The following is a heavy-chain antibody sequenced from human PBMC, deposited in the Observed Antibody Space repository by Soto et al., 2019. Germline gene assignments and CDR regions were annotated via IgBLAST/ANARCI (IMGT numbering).Heavy chain of an antibody. J-gene: IGHJ4*02. Sequence: QVQLVESGGGLVKPGGSLRLSCAASGFTFSDDYMSWIRQAPGKGLEWVSYISSSSSYTNYADSVKGRFTISRDNAKNSLYLQMNSLRAEDTAVYYCARSVGATSIDYWGQGTLVTVSS. CDR3: ARSVGATSIDY. CDR2: ISSSSSYT. CDR1: GFTFSDDY. D-gene: IGHD1-26*01. V-gene: IGHV3-11*05.